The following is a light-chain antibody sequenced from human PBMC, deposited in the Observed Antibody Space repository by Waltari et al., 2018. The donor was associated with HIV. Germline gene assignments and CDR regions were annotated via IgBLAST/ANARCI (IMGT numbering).Light chain of an antibody. J-gene: IGLJ3*02. CDR3: ASFTGDNTLL. V-gene: IGLV2-14*03. Sequence: SAVTQPASVSGLPGQSITISCTGDDSDFGLDNFVSWYQQHPDKLPSLIVSDVDSRASGISARLSGCKSGHTASLNISGHRAEDEAHYYCASFTGDNTLLFGGGTKVTVL. CDR1: DSDFGLDNF. CDR2: DVD.